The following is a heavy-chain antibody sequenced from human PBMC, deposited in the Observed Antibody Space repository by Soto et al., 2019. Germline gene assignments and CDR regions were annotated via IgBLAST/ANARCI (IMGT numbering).Heavy chain of an antibody. CDR2: ISAYNGNT. D-gene: IGHD1-26*01. CDR1: GYTFTSYG. V-gene: IGHV1-18*01. J-gene: IGHJ4*02. CDR3: GGAELELEILGDVDY. Sequence: QVQLVQSGAEVKKPGASVKVSCKASGYTFTSYGISWVRQAPGQGLEWMGWISAYNGNTNYAQKLQGRVTMTTDTSPSTAYMGLRGLRSDDTAVYYCGGAELELEILGDVDYWRQGTLVTVSS.